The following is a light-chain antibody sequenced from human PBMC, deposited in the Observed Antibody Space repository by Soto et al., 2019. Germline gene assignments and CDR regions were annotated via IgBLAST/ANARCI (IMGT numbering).Light chain of an antibody. CDR2: GAS. CDR1: QSVISS. J-gene: IGKJ4*01. Sequence: EIVVTQSPALLSVSPGERVTLSCRASQSVISSIAWYQQKLGQAPRLLIYGASTRATGIPARFSGSGSGTEFFLTISSLQSEDFAMYYCQHYNNWLGTFGGGTTVDIK. CDR3: QHYNNWLGT. V-gene: IGKV3-15*01.